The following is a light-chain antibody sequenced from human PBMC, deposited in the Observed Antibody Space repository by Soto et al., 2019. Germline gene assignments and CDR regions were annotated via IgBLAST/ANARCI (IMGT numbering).Light chain of an antibody. CDR3: HQSDSTPYT. J-gene: IGKJ2*01. CDR2: GVS. CDR1: QRISSR. V-gene: IGKV1-39*01. Sequence: DIQMTQSPSSLSASVGDRVTITCRPSQRISSRLNWYQKKPGKAPKVLIYGVSSLQNGDPSSVSGSGSGTDFTLTISSLQPEEIAAYYCHQSDSTPYTFGQGTTLDIK.